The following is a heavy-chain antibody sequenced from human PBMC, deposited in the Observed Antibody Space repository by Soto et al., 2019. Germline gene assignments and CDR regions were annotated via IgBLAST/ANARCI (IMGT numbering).Heavy chain of an antibody. Sequence: GGSLRLSCAASGFTFSSYAMSWVRQAPGKGLEWVSTISGSGGRTYYADSVKGRFTISRDNSKDALYLQLSSLRADDTAAYYCAKDRRQAAVAGISDFDYWGQGTLVTVSS. CDR3: AKDRRQAAVAGISDFDY. J-gene: IGHJ4*02. V-gene: IGHV3-23*01. CDR1: GFTFSSYA. CDR2: ISGSGGRT. D-gene: IGHD6-19*01.